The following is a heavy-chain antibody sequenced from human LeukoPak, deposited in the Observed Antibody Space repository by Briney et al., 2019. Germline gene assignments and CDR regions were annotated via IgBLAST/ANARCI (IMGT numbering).Heavy chain of an antibody. J-gene: IGHJ4*02. CDR3: ARDAAGLDY. V-gene: IGHV3-66*01. D-gene: IGHD2-15*01. CDR1: GFTVSSNY. Sequence: PGGSLRLSCAASGFTVSSNYMTWVRQAPGKGLEWVSVIYSDGSTYYADSVKGRFTISRDNSKNTLYLQMNSQRVEDTAVYYCARDAAGLDYWGQGTLVTVSS. CDR2: IYSDGST.